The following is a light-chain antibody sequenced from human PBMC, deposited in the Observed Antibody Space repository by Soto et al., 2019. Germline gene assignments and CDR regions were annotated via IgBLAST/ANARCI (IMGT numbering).Light chain of an antibody. Sequence: IQMPQSPSALSASLGDRFAITCLASQSISSWLAWHQQKPGKAPKLLIYDASNLASGVPSRFGGSGSGTEFTLTISSLQPDDFATYYCQQYNSYFWTFGQGSKVDIK. CDR3: QQYNSYFWT. CDR1: QSISSW. CDR2: DAS. J-gene: IGKJ1*01. V-gene: IGKV1-5*01.